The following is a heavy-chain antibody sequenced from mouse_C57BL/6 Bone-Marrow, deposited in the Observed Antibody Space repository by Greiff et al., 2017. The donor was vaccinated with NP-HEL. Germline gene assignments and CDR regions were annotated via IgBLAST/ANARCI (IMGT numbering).Heavy chain of an antibody. Sequence: LQESGAELVRPGASVTLSCKASGYTFTDYEMHWVKQTPVHGLEWIGAIDPETGGTAYNQKFKGKAILTADKSSSTAYMELRSLTSEYSAVYYCTRWDCYDEESFDYWGQGTTLTVSS. V-gene: IGHV1-15*01. CDR3: TRWDCYDEESFDY. J-gene: IGHJ2*01. CDR2: IDPETGGT. D-gene: IGHD2-12*01. CDR1: GYTFTDYE.